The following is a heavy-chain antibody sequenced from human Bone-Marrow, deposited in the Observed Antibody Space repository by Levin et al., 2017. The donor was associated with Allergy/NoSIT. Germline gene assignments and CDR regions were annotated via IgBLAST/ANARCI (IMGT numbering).Heavy chain of an antibody. J-gene: IGHJ3*01. CDR2: ISWNSDYI. CDR1: GFTFDVYS. V-gene: IGHV3-9*01. CDR3: AKGGHSSGYWSHALDV. Sequence: SLKISCAASGFTFDVYSMHWVRQAPGKGLGWVSSISWNSDYIGYADSVKGRLTISRDNAKNVLSLQMNSLRPEDTALYYGAKGGHSSGYWSHALDVWGQGTMVTVSS. D-gene: IGHD3-22*01.